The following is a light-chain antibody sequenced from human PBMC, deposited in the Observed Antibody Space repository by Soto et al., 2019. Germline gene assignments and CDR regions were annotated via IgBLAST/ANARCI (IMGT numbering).Light chain of an antibody. J-gene: IGLJ1*01. CDR2: DVS. Sequence: SVLTQPASVSGSPGQSITISCTGTSSDVGAYKYVSWHQQHPGKAPKLMIYDVSDRPSGVSDRFSGSKSGNTASLTISGLQAEDAADYYCSSYTGGSTSYVFGTGTKVTVL. V-gene: IGLV2-14*03. CDR3: SSYTGGSTSYV. CDR1: SSDVGAYKY.